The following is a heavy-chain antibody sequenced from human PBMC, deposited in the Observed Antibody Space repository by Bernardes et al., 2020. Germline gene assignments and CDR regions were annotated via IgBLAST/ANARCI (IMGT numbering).Heavy chain of an antibody. CDR3: ARGMEGSTSYHYGMDG. D-gene: IGHD2-2*01. V-gene: IGHV1-8*02. Sequence: ASVKVSCKASGYTFTGYDINWVRQATGQGLEWMGWMNPNSGNTGYAQKFQGRVTMTRNTSISTAYMELSSLRSEDTAVYYCARGMEGSTSYHYGMDGWGHGTTVAVSS. J-gene: IGHJ6*02. CDR1: GYTFTGYD. CDR2: MNPNSGNT.